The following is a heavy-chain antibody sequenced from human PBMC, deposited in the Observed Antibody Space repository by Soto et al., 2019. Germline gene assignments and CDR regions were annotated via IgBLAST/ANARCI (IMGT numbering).Heavy chain of an antibody. CDR1: GYTFTSYA. CDR3: ARGGMVRGVYFDY. Sequence: QVQLVQSGAEVKKPGASEKVSCKASGYTFTSYAMHWVRQAPGQRLEWMGWINAGNGNTKYSQKFQGRVTITRDTSASTAYMELSSLRSEDTAVYYCARGGMVRGVYFDYWGQGTLVTVSS. V-gene: IGHV1-3*01. D-gene: IGHD3-10*01. CDR2: INAGNGNT. J-gene: IGHJ4*02.